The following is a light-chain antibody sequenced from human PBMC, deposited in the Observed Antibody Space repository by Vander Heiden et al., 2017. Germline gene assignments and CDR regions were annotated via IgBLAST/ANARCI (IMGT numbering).Light chain of an antibody. CDR2: QDS. Sequence: SYELTQPPSVSVSPGQTASITCSGDKLGDKYACWYQQKPGQSPVRVIYQDSKRPSGIPERFSGSNSANKANLTISGTQAMYESDDYCQAWDSRTGVFGGGTKMTVL. CDR1: KLGDKY. CDR3: QAWDSRTGV. J-gene: IGLJ2*01. V-gene: IGLV3-1*01.